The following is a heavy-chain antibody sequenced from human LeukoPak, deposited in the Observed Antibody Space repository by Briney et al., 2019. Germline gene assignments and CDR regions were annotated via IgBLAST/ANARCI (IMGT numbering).Heavy chain of an antibody. D-gene: IGHD3-22*01. J-gene: IGHJ4*02. Sequence: AASVKVSCKASGYTFTSYAMNWVRQAPGQGLEWMGWINTYTGNPTYAQGFTGRFVFSLDTSVSTAYLQISSLTAEDTAVYYCARWDYDSSGYALYYFDYWGQGTLVTVSS. V-gene: IGHV7-4-1*02. CDR1: GYTFTSYA. CDR2: INTYTGNP. CDR3: ARWDYDSSGYALYYFDY.